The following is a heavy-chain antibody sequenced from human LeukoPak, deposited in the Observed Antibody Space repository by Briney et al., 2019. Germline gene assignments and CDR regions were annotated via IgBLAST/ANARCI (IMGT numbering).Heavy chain of an antibody. CDR3: ARDGSVLVVVPAAIPNDY. Sequence: ASVKVSCKASGYTFTSYGISWVRQAPGQGLEWMGWISAYNGNTNYAQKLQGRVTMTTDTSTCTAYMELRSLRSDDTAVYYCARDGSVLVVVPAAIPNDYWGQGTLVTVSS. V-gene: IGHV1-18*01. CDR1: GYTFTSYG. CDR2: ISAYNGNT. D-gene: IGHD2-2*02. J-gene: IGHJ4*02.